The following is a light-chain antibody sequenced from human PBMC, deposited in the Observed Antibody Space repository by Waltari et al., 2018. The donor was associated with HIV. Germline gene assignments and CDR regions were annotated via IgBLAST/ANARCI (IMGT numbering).Light chain of an antibody. CDR3: QKNNNAPCT. CDR1: QGISNF. CDR2: AAS. J-gene: IGKJ2*02. V-gene: IGKV1-27*01. Sequence: DIQMTKSPSSLSASVGDRVTITCRASQGISNFLAWYQQKPGKFPKRLIYAASTLQSGVPSRFSGSGSVTDFTLTISSLQAEDVATYYCQKNNNAPCTLGQGTKLEIK.